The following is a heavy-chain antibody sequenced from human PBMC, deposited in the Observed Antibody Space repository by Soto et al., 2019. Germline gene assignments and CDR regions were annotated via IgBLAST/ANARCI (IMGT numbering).Heavy chain of an antibody. CDR1: GGSISSGGYY. Sequence: QVQLQESGPGLVKPSQTLSLTCTVSGGSISSGGYYWSWIRQHPGKGLEWIGYIYNSGSTCYNPSLKRRVTMSVDTSKNQFSLKLSSVTAADTAVYYCARDMNGVLGMGHWGQGTLVTVSS. CDR2: IYNSGST. CDR3: ARDMNGVLGMGH. J-gene: IGHJ4*02. V-gene: IGHV4-31*03. D-gene: IGHD2-8*01.